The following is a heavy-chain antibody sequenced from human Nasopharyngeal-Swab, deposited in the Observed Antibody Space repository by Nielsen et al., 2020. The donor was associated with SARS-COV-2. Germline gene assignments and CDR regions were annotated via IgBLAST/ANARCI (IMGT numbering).Heavy chain of an antibody. Sequence: SETLSLTCAVYGGSFSGYYWNWIRQPPGKGLEWIGEINHSGSTNYNPSLKSRVTISVDTSKNQFSLKLSSVTAADTAVYYCARRTRYSNYAYYYMDVWGKGTTVTVSS. CDR2: INHSGST. CDR3: ARRTRYSNYAYYYMDV. CDR1: GGSFSGYY. V-gene: IGHV4-34*01. J-gene: IGHJ6*03. D-gene: IGHD4-11*01.